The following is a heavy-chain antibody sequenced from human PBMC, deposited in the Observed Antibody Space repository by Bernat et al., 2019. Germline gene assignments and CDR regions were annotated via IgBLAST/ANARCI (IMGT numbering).Heavy chain of an antibody. CDR2: IRSKAYGGTT. J-gene: IGHJ4*02. Sequence: EVQLVESGGGLVKPGRSLRLSCTASGFTFGDYAMSWFRQAPGKGLEWAGCIRSKAYGGTTEYAASVKGRFTISRDDAKSIAYLQMNSLKTEDTAVYYCTRDIEVLRFLGWLLYGFDYWGQGTLVTVSS. CDR1: GFTFGDYA. D-gene: IGHD3-3*01. V-gene: IGHV3-49*05. CDR3: TRDIEVLRFLGWLLYGFDY.